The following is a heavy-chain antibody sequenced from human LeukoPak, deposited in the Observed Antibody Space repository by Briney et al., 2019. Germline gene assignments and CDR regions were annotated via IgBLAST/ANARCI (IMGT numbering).Heavy chain of an antibody. Sequence: RPGGSLRLSCAASGFTFSSYGMSWVRQAPGKGLEWVSAISGSGGSTYYADSVKGRFTISRDNSKNTLYLQMNSLRAEDTAVYYCAKRVVRGVKSFDYWDQGTLVTVSS. D-gene: IGHD3-10*01. J-gene: IGHJ4*02. CDR1: GFTFSSYG. CDR3: AKRVVRGVKSFDY. V-gene: IGHV3-23*01. CDR2: ISGSGGST.